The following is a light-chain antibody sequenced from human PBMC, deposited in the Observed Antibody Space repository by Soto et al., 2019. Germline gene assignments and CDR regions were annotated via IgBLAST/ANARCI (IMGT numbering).Light chain of an antibody. CDR2: SAS. CDR3: QQTYSNSVT. V-gene: IGKV1-39*01. J-gene: IGKJ1*01. CDR1: QNIDKY. Sequence: DIRMTQSPASLSASVGDGVTVTCRASQNIDKYLHWYQQKPGKAPNLLIFSASILQSGVPSRFIGSGSGTEFTLTISGLQPEDFATYYCQQTYSNSVTVGQGTKVDIK.